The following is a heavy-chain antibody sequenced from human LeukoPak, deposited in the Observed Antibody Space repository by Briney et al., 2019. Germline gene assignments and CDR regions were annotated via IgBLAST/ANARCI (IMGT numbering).Heavy chain of an antibody. CDR1: GYTFINYD. CDR2: MNPDSGNT. CDR3: ARGQSENEMATIS. Sequence: ASVKVSCKASGYTFINYDINWVRQATGRGLEWMGWMNPDSGNTVYAQKFQGRVTFTRTTSISTAYMELSSLRSEDTAVYYCARGQSENEMATISWGQGTMVTVSS. J-gene: IGHJ3*01. V-gene: IGHV1-8*01. D-gene: IGHD5-24*01.